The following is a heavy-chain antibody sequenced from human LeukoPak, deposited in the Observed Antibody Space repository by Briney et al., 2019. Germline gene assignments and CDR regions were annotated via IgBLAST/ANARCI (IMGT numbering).Heavy chain of an antibody. CDR3: AKSDSSGWYSSDY. Sequence: PGGSLRLSCAGSGFTFSSYAMRWVRPAPGKGLEWVSAISGSGGSSYYADSVKGRFTISRDNSKNTLYLQMNSLRAEDTAVYYCAKSDSSGWYSSDYWGQGTLVTVSS. D-gene: IGHD6-19*01. V-gene: IGHV3-23*01. J-gene: IGHJ4*02. CDR1: GFTFSSYA. CDR2: ISGSGGSS.